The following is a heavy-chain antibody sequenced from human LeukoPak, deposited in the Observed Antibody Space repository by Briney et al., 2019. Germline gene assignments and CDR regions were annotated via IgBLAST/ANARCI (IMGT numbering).Heavy chain of an antibody. D-gene: IGHD3-22*01. CDR1: GYTFSSYG. J-gene: IGHJ4*02. CDR2: ISAYNGKT. Sequence: ASVKVSCKASGYTFSSYGISWVRQAPGQGLEWMAWISAYNGKTNYARKFRGRVTMTTYTSTSTAYMELRSLRSDDTAIYYCARDRNPYYDGSGYGYCWGQGTLVTVSS. CDR3: ARDRNPYYDGSGYGYC. V-gene: IGHV1-18*01.